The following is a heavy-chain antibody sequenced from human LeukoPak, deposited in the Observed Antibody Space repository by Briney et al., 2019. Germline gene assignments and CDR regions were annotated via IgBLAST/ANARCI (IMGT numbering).Heavy chain of an antibody. Sequence: SETLSLTCTVSGYSISSGYFWGWMRQPPGKGLEWIGSIYQSETAHYNPSLKSRVTISVDTSKNQFSLKLNSVTAADTAVYYCARGLEWSLAHPFDYWGQGTLVTVSS. CDR1: GYSISSGYF. CDR3: ARGLEWSLAHPFDY. D-gene: IGHD3-3*01. J-gene: IGHJ4*02. CDR2: IYQSETA. V-gene: IGHV4-38-2*02.